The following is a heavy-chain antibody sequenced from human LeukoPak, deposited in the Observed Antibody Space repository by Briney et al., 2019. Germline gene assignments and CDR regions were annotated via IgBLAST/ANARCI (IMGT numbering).Heavy chain of an antibody. Sequence: GGSLRLSCAASGFTFDDYGMSWVRQAPGKGLEWVSGINWNGGNTGYADSVRGRFTISRDNARNSLFLQMNSLRAEDTAVYYCAKDIDIVVVPAAMAWGQGTLVTVSS. CDR1: GFTFDDYG. V-gene: IGHV3-20*04. CDR2: INWNGGNT. D-gene: IGHD2-2*01. CDR3: AKDIDIVVVPAAMA. J-gene: IGHJ5*02.